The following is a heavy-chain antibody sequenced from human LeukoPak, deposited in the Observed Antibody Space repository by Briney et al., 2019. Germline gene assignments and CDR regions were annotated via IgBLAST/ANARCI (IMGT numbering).Heavy chain of an antibody. D-gene: IGHD3-22*01. V-gene: IGHV3-23*01. Sequence: GGSLRLSCAASGFTFSSYAMSWVRQAPGKGLEWVSAISGSGGSTYYAGSVKGRFTISRDNSKNILYLQMNSLRPEDTAVYYCARGFYEFEDSGYYFDFWGQGTLVTVSS. J-gene: IGHJ4*02. CDR3: ARGFYEFEDSGYYFDF. CDR2: ISGSGGST. CDR1: GFTFSSYA.